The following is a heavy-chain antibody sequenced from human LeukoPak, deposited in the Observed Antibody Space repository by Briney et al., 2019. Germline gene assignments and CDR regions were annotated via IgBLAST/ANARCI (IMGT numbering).Heavy chain of an antibody. CDR2: IYYSEST. CDR3: ARRHAHALDGDNCQFAFNI. V-gene: IGHV4-39*01. J-gene: IGHJ3*02. D-gene: IGHD4-23*01. CDR1: GGSISSSSYY. Sequence: ADTLSLTCTVSGGSISSSSYYWGRIRQPPGKGLEWIGCIYYSESTYYNPSLKSRVTISVDKSKNQFSLKLSSVTAADTAVYYCARRHAHALDGDNCQFAFNIWGQGTMVTVSS.